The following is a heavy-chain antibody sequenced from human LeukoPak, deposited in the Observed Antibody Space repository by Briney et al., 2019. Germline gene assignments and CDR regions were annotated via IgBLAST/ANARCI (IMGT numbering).Heavy chain of an antibody. Sequence: PGGSLRLSCAASGFSFGTYAMRGVRQAPGKGLEWVANIKQDGSEKYYVDSVKGRFTISRDNAKNSLYLQMNSLRAEDTAVYYCARKHSTSWYVDHWGQGTLVTVSS. CDR1: GFSFGTYA. V-gene: IGHV3-7*01. CDR2: IKQDGSEK. J-gene: IGHJ4*02. D-gene: IGHD6-13*01. CDR3: ARKHSTSWYVDH.